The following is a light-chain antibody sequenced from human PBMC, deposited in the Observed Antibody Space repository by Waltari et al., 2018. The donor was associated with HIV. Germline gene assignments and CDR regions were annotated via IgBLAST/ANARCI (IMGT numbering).Light chain of an antibody. Sequence: MTRSPATLSVSPGEGATLSCRASQSVGSRVAWYQQMAGQAPRLLIFGADTRASGIPARFTGSGSETEFTLTISSLQSEDFAVYFCQQYDDWPWTFGQGTKVEIK. CDR2: GAD. CDR3: QQYDDWPWT. V-gene: IGKV3-15*01. J-gene: IGKJ1*01. CDR1: QSVGSR.